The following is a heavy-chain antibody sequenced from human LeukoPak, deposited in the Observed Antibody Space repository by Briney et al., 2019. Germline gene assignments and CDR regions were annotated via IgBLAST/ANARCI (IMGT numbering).Heavy chain of an antibody. J-gene: IGHJ5*02. CDR1: GFTFSSYG. D-gene: IGHD4-17*01. CDR2: IWYDGSNK. CDR3: ARDQAVTTVNWFDP. V-gene: IGHV3-33*01. Sequence: GRSLRLSCAASGFTFSSYGMHWVRQAPGKGLEWVAVIWYDGSNKYYADSVKCRFTISRDNSKNTLYLQMNSLRAEDTAVYYCARDQAVTTVNWFDPWGQGTLVTVSS.